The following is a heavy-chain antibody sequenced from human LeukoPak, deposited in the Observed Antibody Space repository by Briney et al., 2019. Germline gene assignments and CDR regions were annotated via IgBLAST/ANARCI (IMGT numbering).Heavy chain of an antibody. CDR3: AKDLGVVPAYYYYYYGMDV. CDR2: ISGSGGST. Sequence: GGSLRLSCAASGFTFSSYAMSWVRQAPGKGLEWVSAISGSGGSTYYADSVKGRFTISRDNSKNTLYLQMNSLRAEDTAVYYCAKDLGVVPAYYYYYYGMDVWGKGTTVTVSS. V-gene: IGHV3-23*01. CDR1: GFTFSSYA. J-gene: IGHJ6*04. D-gene: IGHD2-2*01.